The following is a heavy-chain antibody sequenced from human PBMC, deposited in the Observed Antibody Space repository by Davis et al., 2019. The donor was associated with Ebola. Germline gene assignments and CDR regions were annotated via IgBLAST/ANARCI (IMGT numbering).Heavy chain of an antibody. CDR1: GYTFTSYG. CDR2: ISAYNGNT. Sequence: AASVKVSCKASGYTFTSYGISWVRQAPGQGLEWMGWISAYNGNTNYAQKFQGRVTITADKSTSTAYMELSSLRSEDTAVYYCARTGGVVVPAAILGYWYFDLWGRGTLVTVSS. V-gene: IGHV1-18*01. D-gene: IGHD2-2*02. CDR3: ARTGGVVVPAAILGYWYFDL. J-gene: IGHJ2*01.